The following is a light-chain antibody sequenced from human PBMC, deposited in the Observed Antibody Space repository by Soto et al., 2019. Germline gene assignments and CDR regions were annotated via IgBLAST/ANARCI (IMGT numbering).Light chain of an antibody. CDR1: KLGDKY. CDR3: QAGDSSTAVV. J-gene: IGLJ2*01. V-gene: IGLV3-1*01. CDR2: QDS. Sequence: SYELTQPPSVSVSPGQTASITCSGDKLGDKYACWYQQKPGQSPVLVIYQDSKRPSGIPERFSGSNSGNTATLTISGTQAMDEADYSCQAGDSSTAVVVGGGTKLTVL.